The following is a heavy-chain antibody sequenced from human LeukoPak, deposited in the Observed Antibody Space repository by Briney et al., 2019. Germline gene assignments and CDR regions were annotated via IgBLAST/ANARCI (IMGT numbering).Heavy chain of an antibody. D-gene: IGHD4-11*01. CDR1: GFTFSSYG. J-gene: IGHJ4*02. CDR2: ISSSSSTI. V-gene: IGHV3-48*02. Sequence: GKSLRLSCATSGFTFSSYGMHWVRRAPGKGLEWASYISSSSSTIYYADSVKGRFTISRDNAKNSLYLQMNSLRDEDTALYYCARGVYSLDYWGQGTLVTVSS. CDR3: ARGVYSLDY.